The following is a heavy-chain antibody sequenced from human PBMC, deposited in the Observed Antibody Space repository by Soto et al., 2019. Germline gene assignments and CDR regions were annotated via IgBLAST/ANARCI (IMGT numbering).Heavy chain of an antibody. CDR3: ARGRYADY. D-gene: IGHD1-1*01. Sequence: QVHLVQSGAEVKKPGASVKVSCKGSGYDFTTYGITWVRQAPGQGHAWMAWISAHNGNTDYAQKLQGRVTVTRDTSTSTAYMELRSMRSDDTAVYYCARGRYADYWGQGALVTVSS. V-gene: IGHV1-18*01. CDR2: ISAHNGNT. J-gene: IGHJ4*02. CDR1: GYDFTTYG.